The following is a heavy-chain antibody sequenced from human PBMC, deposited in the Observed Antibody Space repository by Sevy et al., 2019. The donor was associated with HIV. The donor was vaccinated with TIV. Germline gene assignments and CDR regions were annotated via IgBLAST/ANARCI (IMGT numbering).Heavy chain of an antibody. V-gene: IGHV1-46*01. CDR1: GDTFTNNY. J-gene: IGHJ4*02. Sequence: ASVKVSCKASGDTFTNNYIHCVRQAPGQGLEWMGMVDPSAGNTTYAQKFQGRATMTMDTSTSILYMDLSSLRSEVTAVYYWVRADPDQHFDSWGQGTLVTVSS. CDR2: VDPSAGNT. CDR3: VRADPDQHFDS.